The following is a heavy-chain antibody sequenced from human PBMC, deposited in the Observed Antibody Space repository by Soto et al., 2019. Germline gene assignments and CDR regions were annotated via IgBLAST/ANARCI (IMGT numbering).Heavy chain of an antibody. CDR1: GGSISSSNW. J-gene: IGHJ5*02. V-gene: IGHV4-4*02. D-gene: IGHD6-19*01. CDR3: ARGVAVAGIGVDWFDP. Sequence: PSETLSLTCAVSGGSISSSNWWSWVRQPPGKGLEWIGEIYHSGSTNYNPSLKSRVTISVDKSKNQFSLKLSSVTAADTAVYYCARGVAVAGIGVDWFDPWGQGTLVAVSS. CDR2: IYHSGST.